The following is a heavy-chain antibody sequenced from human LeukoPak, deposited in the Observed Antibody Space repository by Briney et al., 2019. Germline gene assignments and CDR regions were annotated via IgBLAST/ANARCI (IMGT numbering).Heavy chain of an antibody. CDR1: GYTFTSYA. D-gene: IGHD3-9*01. J-gene: IGHJ5*02. CDR2: INTNTGNP. Sequence: ASVKVSCKASGYTFTSYAMNWVRQAPGQGLEWMGWINTNTGNPTYAQGFTGRFVLSLDTSVSTAYLQISSLKAEDTAVYYCARENYDILRRSRDNWFDPWGQGTLVTVSS. CDR3: ARENYDILRRSRDNWFDP. V-gene: IGHV7-4-1*02.